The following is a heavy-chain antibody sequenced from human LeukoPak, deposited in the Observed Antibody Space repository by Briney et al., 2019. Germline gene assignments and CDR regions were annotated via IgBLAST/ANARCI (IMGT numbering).Heavy chain of an antibody. D-gene: IGHD6-19*01. CDR3: ARDGRYSSGRFDY. CDR2: IYTSGST. J-gene: IGHJ4*02. Sequence: PSETLSLTCTVSGGSISSYYWSWIRQPAGKGLEWIGRIYTSGSTNYNPSLKSRVTISVDKSKNQCSLKLSSVTAADTAVYYCARDGRYSSGRFDYWGQGTLVTVSS. CDR1: GGSISSYY. V-gene: IGHV4-4*07.